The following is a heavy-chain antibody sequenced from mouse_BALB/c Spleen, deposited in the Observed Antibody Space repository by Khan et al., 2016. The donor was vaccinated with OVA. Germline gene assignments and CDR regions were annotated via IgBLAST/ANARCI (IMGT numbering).Heavy chain of an antibody. Sequence: VQLKQSGPGLVKPSQSLSLTCTVTGYSITSEFAWNWIRHFPGNKLEWMGYISYSGNTRYNPSLKSLISITRDTSRNQFFLQLNSVTTEDTATYYCARKDYYDYDPFPYWGQGTLVTVSA. D-gene: IGHD2-4*01. V-gene: IGHV3-2*02. CDR1: GYSITSEFA. CDR2: ISYSGNT. J-gene: IGHJ3*01. CDR3: ARKDYYDYDPFPY.